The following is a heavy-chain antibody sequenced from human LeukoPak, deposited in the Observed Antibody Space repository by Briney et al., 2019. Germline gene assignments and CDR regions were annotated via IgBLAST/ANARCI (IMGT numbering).Heavy chain of an antibody. D-gene: IGHD1-14*01. J-gene: IGHJ4*02. V-gene: IGHV3-33*01. CDR3: TRYNNDHFDY. CDR1: GFTFGGYG. CDR2: IAYDGSRA. Sequence: EPGGSLRLACAGSGFTFGGYGMHWFRQTPGKWLEWVAVIAYDGSRAFYADSVKGRFTISRDNSKNTMSVQMDDLRAEDTAVYYCTRYNNDHFDYWGQGTLVTVSS.